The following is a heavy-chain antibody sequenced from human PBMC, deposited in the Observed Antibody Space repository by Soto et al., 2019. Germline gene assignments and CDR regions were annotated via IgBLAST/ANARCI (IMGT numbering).Heavy chain of an antibody. CDR3: ASQRSNGGYYYYGMDV. CDR2: ISSSTNYI. J-gene: IGHJ6*02. D-gene: IGHD7-27*01. CDR1: GFTFSSYS. Sequence: GGSLRLSCAASGFTFSSYSMNWVRQAPGKGLEWVSSISSSTNYIYYADSVKGRFTISRDNAKNSLYLQMNSLRAEDTAVYYCASQRSNGGYYYYGMDVWGQGTTVTVSS. V-gene: IGHV3-21*01.